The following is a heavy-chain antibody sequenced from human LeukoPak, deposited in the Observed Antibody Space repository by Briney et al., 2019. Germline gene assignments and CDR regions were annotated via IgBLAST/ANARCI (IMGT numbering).Heavy chain of an antibody. Sequence: GGSLRLSCAASGFTFSSYAMHWVRQAPGKRLEWVAVISYDGSNKYYADSVKGRFTISRDNSKNTLYLQMNSLRAEDTAVYYCASLIAVAGTGGDYWGQGTLVTVSS. CDR2: ISYDGSNK. J-gene: IGHJ4*02. CDR3: ASLIAVAGTGGDY. V-gene: IGHV3-30-3*01. CDR1: GFTFSSYA. D-gene: IGHD6-19*01.